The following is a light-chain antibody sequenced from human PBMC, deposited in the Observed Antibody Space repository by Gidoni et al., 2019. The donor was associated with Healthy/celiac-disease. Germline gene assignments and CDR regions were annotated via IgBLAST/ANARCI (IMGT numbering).Light chain of an antibody. J-gene: IGLJ2*01. V-gene: IGLV3-19*01. Sequence: SSELTQDPAVSVALAQTVRITCQGDSLRSYYASWYQQKPGQAPVLVIYGKNNRPSGIPDRFSGPSSGNTASLTITGAQAEDEADYYCNSRDSSGNHLRVFGGGTKLTVL. CDR2: GKN. CDR1: SLRSYY. CDR3: NSRDSSGNHLRV.